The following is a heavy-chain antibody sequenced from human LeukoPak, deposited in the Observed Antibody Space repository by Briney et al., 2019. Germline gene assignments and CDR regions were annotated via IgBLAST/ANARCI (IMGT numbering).Heavy chain of an antibody. Sequence: GGSLRLSCAASGFTFTSSAMSWVRQAPGKGLEWVSAISNNGGYTYYADSVQGWFTISRDNSKSTLCLQMNSLRAEDTAVYYCAKQLGYCSDGSCYFPYWGQGTLVTVSS. CDR1: GFTFTSSA. V-gene: IGHV3-23*01. CDR2: ISNNGGYT. D-gene: IGHD2-15*01. CDR3: AKQLGYCSDGSCYFPY. J-gene: IGHJ4*02.